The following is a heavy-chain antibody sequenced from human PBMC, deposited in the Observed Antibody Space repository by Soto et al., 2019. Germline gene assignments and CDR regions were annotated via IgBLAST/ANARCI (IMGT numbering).Heavy chain of an antibody. CDR2: IYYSGST. CDR1: GGSISSYY. Sequence: SETLSLTCTVSGGSISSYYWSWIRQPPGKGLEWIGYIYYSGSTNYNPSLKSRVTISVDTSKNQFSLKLSSVTAADTAVYYCARDKGIYDSRGLFDYWGQGTLVTVSS. D-gene: IGHD3-22*01. V-gene: IGHV4-59*01. CDR3: ARDKGIYDSRGLFDY. J-gene: IGHJ4*02.